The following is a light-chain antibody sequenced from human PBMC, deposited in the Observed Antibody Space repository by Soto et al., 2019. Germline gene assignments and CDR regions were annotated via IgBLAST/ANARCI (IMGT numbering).Light chain of an antibody. CDR3: QQYVFYRGT. CDR2: DAS. J-gene: IGKJ1*01. CDR1: QSISGW. V-gene: IGKV1-5*01. Sequence: DIQMTQSPSALSASVGDRVTITCRASQSISGWLAWFQQKPGKAPKLLIYDASSLESGVPSRFSGSGSGTEFTLTITSLQPDEFATYYCQQYVFYRGTFGQGTKVEIK.